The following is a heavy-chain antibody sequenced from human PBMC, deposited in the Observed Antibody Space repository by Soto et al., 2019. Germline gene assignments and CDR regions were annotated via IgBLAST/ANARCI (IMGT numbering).Heavy chain of an antibody. CDR2: IVVGSGNT. V-gene: IGHV1-58*01. J-gene: IGHJ4*02. CDR3: AAGYYYGSGSYSPLDY. D-gene: IGHD3-10*01. CDR1: GFTFTSSA. Sequence: SVKVSCKASGFTFTSSAVQWVLQAREQRLEWIGWIVVGSGNTNYAQKFQERVTITRDMSTSTAYMELSSLRSEDTAVYYCAAGYYYGSGSYSPLDYWGQGTLVTVSS.